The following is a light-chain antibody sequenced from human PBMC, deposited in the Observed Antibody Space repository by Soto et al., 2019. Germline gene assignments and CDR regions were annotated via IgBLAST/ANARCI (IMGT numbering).Light chain of an antibody. CDR3: QQSYSSPPT. Sequence: DIQMTQSPSSLSASVEDRVIITCRASQSISNHLNWYQQKPGKAPKLPIFAASSLQSGVPSRFSGSRSGPDFTLTISSLQPEDFATYYCQQSYSSPPTFGQGTKVDSK. CDR2: AAS. CDR1: QSISNH. V-gene: IGKV1-39*01. J-gene: IGKJ1*01.